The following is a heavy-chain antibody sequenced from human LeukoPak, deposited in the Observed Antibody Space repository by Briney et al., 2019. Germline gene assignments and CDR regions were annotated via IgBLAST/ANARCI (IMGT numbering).Heavy chain of an antibody. D-gene: IGHD4-17*01. CDR2: INHSGST. CDR3: AREGPDDCGDPGAFDI. V-gene: IGHV4-34*01. J-gene: IGHJ3*02. CDR1: GGSFSGYY. Sequence: SETLTLTCAVYGGSFSGYYWSWIRQPPGKGLEWIGEINHSGSTNYNPSLKSRVTISVDTSKNQFSLKLSSVTAADTAVYYCAREGPDDCGDPGAFDIWGQGTMVTVSS.